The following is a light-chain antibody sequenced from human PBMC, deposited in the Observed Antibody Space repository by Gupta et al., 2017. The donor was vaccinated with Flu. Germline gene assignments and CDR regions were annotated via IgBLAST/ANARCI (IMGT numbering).Light chain of an antibody. CDR1: NNGTKN. CDR2: DDS. CDR3: QVWDSVSDHVV. V-gene: IGLV3-21*02. J-gene: IGLJ2*01. Sequence: SSVLTQPPSVSVAPGQTASVTCGGNNNGTKNVHWYQQKSGQAPVLVVHDDSDRPSGIPERFSGSNSGNTATLTISRVEAGDEADFYCQVWDSVSDHVVFGGGTKLTVL.